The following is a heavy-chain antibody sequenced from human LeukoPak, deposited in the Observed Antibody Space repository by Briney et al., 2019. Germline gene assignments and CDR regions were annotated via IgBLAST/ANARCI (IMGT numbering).Heavy chain of an antibody. Sequence: ASVKVSCKASGGTFSSYAISWVRQAPGQGLEWMGGIIPIFGTANYAQKFQGRVTITMDTSATTAHMEVSSLRSEDTAVYYCARGVNSGAFLIDYWGQGTQVTVSS. J-gene: IGHJ4*02. D-gene: IGHD6-19*01. CDR2: IIPIFGTA. V-gene: IGHV1-69*05. CDR3: ARGVNSGAFLIDY. CDR1: GGTFSSYA.